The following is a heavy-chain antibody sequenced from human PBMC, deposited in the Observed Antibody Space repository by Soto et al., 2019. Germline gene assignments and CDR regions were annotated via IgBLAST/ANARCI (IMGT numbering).Heavy chain of an antibody. V-gene: IGHV1-2*02. CDR3: AKGVDFGVTFDY. CDR2: TIPSSGGT. CDR1: GYSFTGYY. J-gene: IGHJ4*02. D-gene: IGHD4-17*01. Sequence: ASVKVSCKASGYSFTGYYIHWVRQAPGQGLEWMGWTIPSSGGTNYAQKFQGRVTMTRDTSISTAYMELSRLRSDDTAMYYCAKGVDFGVTFDYWGQGTLVTVSS.